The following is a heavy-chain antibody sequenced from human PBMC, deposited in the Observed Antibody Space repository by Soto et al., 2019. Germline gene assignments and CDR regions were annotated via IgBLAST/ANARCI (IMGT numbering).Heavy chain of an antibody. Sequence: PGGSLRLSCAASGFTFSNYAMSWVRQAPGKGLEWVSAINNGGDTYYADSVKGRFTISRDNSKNMLSLQMTSLRAEDTAVYYCAKEGKEAAFDLWGQGTMVTVSS. V-gene: IGHV3-23*01. CDR3: AKEGKEAAFDL. J-gene: IGHJ3*01. CDR1: GFTFSNYA. CDR2: INNGGDT.